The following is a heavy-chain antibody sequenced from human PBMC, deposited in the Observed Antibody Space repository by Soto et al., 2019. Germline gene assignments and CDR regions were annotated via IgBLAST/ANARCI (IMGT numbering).Heavy chain of an antibody. J-gene: IGHJ4*02. CDR3: TTDLTGEKDY. CDR2: TNPDGSST. D-gene: IGHD3-9*01. V-gene: IGHV3-74*01. CDR1: GFTFSSYW. Sequence: EVQLVESGGGSVQPGGSLRPSCAASGFTFSSYWMHWVRQAPGKGLVWVSRTNPDGSSTSYADSVKGRFTISRDNAKNTLSLQMDSLRAEDTAVYHCTTDLTGEKDYWGQGTLVTVSS.